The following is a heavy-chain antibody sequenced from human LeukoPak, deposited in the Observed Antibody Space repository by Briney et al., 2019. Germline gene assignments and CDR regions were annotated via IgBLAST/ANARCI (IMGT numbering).Heavy chain of an antibody. Sequence: ASVKVSCKASGYTFTGYYMHWVRQAPGQGLEWMGWINPNSGGTNYAQKFQGWVTMTRDTSISTAYMELSRLRSDDTAVYYCARDRPISDYDILTGYTYYYYGMDVWGQGTTVTVSS. CDR3: ARDRPISDYDILTGYTYYYYGMDV. D-gene: IGHD3-9*01. J-gene: IGHJ6*02. CDR2: INPNSGGT. CDR1: GYTFTGYY. V-gene: IGHV1-2*04.